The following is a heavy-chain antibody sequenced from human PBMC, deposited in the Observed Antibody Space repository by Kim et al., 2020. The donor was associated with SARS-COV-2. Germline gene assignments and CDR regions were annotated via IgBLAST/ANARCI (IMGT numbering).Heavy chain of an antibody. J-gene: IGHJ4*02. CDR2: T. V-gene: IGHV3-66*01. Sequence: TYYADSVKGRFTISRHNCENMLYLQMNSLRAEDTAVYYCVRDRYRFYFDYWGQGTLVTVSS. CDR3: VRDRYRFYFDY. D-gene: IGHD5-18*01.